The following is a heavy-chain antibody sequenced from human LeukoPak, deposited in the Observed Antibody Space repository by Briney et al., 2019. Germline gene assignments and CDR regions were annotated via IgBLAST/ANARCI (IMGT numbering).Heavy chain of an antibody. CDR3: AHSPNALYYFDY. J-gene: IGHJ4*02. Sequence: SGPTLVKPTPTLTLTCTFSGFSLSTSGVNVGWIPQPPGKALEWLALIYWDDDKRYSPSLKNRLTITKDTPKNQVVLTMTSMDPVDTATYYCAHSPNALYYFDYWGQGTLVTVSS. CDR1: GFSLSTSGVN. V-gene: IGHV2-5*02. CDR2: IYWDDDK.